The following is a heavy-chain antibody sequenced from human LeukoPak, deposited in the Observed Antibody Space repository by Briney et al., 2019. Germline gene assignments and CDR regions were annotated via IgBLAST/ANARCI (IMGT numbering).Heavy chain of an antibody. Sequence: SETLSLTCTVSGGSISSGGYYWSWIRQPPGKGLEWIGYIYHSGSTYYNPSLKSRVTISVDRSKNQFSLKLSSVTAADTAVYYCARDFYYYDSSGYWVGGQGTLVTVSS. CDR1: GGSISSGGYY. CDR2: IYHSGST. J-gene: IGHJ4*02. V-gene: IGHV4-30-2*01. D-gene: IGHD3-22*01. CDR3: ARDFYYYDSSGYWV.